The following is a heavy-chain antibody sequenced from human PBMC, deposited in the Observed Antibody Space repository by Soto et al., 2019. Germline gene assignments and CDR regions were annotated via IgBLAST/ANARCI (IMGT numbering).Heavy chain of an antibody. D-gene: IGHD1-26*01. V-gene: IGHV1-69*01. CDR1: GDTFTDHS. CDR3: ARLRLEPEGANLTLMFGLDV. J-gene: IGHJ6*02. Sequence: QVQLVQSGAEVKKPGSSVRVSCKASGDTFTDHSISWVRQAPAQGLEWLGVITPMLGTTNYSPKFQGRVTSTADDSASTAFLDLTSLKSDDTAVYYCARLRLEPEGANLTLMFGLDVWGQGTTVSVSS. CDR2: ITPMLGTT.